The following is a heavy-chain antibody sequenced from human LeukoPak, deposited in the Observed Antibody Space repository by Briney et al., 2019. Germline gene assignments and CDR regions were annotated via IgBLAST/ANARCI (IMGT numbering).Heavy chain of an antibody. Sequence: GSSVKVSCKASGGTFSSYAITWVRQAPGQGLEWMGVIIPISGTANYAQKFQGRVTMTEDTSTDTAYMELSSLRSEDTAVYYCATWVPAAFRRRDAFDIWGQGTMVTVSS. CDR1: GGTFSSYA. CDR2: IIPISGTA. D-gene: IGHD2-2*01. J-gene: IGHJ3*02. CDR3: ATWVPAAFRRRDAFDI. V-gene: IGHV1-69*06.